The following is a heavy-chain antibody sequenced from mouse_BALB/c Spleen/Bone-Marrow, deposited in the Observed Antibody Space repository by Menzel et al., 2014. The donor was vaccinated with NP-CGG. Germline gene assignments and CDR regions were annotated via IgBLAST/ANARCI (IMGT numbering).Heavy chain of an antibody. D-gene: IGHD2-14*01. CDR2: ISNGGGST. J-gene: IGHJ4*01. V-gene: IGHV5-12-2*01. CDR3: VRPRYPFYSMVS. CDR1: GFTFSSYT. Sequence: EVQLQQSRGGLVQPGGSLKLSCAASGFTFSSYTMSWVRQTPEKRLEWVAYISNGGGSTYYPDTVKGRFTISRDSAKNTLYLQMSSLKSDDTAMYYSVRPRYPFYSMVSWGQGTSVSVPS.